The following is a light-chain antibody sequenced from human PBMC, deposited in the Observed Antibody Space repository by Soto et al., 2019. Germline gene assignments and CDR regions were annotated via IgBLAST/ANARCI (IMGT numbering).Light chain of an antibody. CDR3: QQYGDSPPWT. Sequence: EIVLTQSPGTLSLSPGERATLSCRASQSISSNYLAWYQQKPGQAPRFLIYGVSSRATGVPDRFSGSGSGTVFTLTISRLEPEDFAVYYCQQYGDSPPWTFGQGTKVEIK. CDR1: QSISSNY. V-gene: IGKV3-20*01. J-gene: IGKJ1*01. CDR2: GVS.